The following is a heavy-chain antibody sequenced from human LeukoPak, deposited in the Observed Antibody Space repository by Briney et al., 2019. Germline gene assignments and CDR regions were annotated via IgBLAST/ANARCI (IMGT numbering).Heavy chain of an antibody. J-gene: IGHJ4*02. CDR2: ISGSGDNT. CDR1: GFTLGSYG. V-gene: IGHV3-23*01. Sequence: PGGSLRLSCAASGFTLGSYGMSWVRQAPGKGLEWVSRISGSGDNTYYADSVKGRFTISRDNSKNTLYLQMSSLRADDTAIYYCARGEFSSSWLTKIFDYWGQGTLVTVSS. D-gene: IGHD6-13*01. CDR3: ARGEFSSSWLTKIFDY.